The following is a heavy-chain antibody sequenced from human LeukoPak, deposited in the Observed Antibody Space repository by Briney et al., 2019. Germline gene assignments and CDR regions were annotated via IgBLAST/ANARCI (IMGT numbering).Heavy chain of an antibody. D-gene: IGHD2-2*03. J-gene: IGHJ6*02. V-gene: IGHV3-48*03. Sequence: PGGSLRLSCAASGFTFSSYEMNWVRQAPGKGLEWVSYISSSGSTRYYADSVKGRFTISRDNAKNSLYLQMNSLRAEDTAVYHCARGDGYCSSTSCYAGPSYGLDVWGQGTTVTVSS. CDR1: GFTFSSYE. CDR2: ISSSGSTR. CDR3: ARGDGYCSSTSCYAGPSYGLDV.